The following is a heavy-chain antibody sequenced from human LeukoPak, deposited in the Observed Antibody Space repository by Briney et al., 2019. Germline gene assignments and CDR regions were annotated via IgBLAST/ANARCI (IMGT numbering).Heavy chain of an antibody. CDR2: INPNSGGT. V-gene: IGHV1-2*02. J-gene: IGHJ4*02. Sequence: GASVKVSCKASGYTFTGYYMHWVRQAPGQGLEWMGWINPNSGGTNYAQKFQGRVTMTRDTSISTAYMELSRLRSDDTAVYYCARDLVVRVGATRVLVYWGQGTLVTVSS. CDR1: GYTFTGYY. CDR3: ARDLVVRVGATRVLVY. D-gene: IGHD1-26*01.